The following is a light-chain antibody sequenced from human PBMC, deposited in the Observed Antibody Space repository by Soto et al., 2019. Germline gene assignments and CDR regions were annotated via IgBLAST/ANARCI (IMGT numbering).Light chain of an antibody. CDR2: EGS. CDR1: SSDVGSYNL. Sequence: QYALTQPASVSGSPGQSITISCTGTSSDVGSYNLVSWYQQHPGKAPKLMIYEGSKRPSGVSNRFSGSKSGNTASLTISVLQAEDESDYYCCSYAGSSTVVFGGGTKLTVL. V-gene: IGLV2-23*01. J-gene: IGLJ2*01. CDR3: CSYAGSSTVV.